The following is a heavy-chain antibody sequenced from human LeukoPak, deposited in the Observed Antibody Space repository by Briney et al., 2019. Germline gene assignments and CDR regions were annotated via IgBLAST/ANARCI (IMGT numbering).Heavy chain of an antibody. D-gene: IGHD6-13*01. V-gene: IGHV4-59*01. CDR3: ARTTEAHSWRTRYYDYYMDV. J-gene: IGHJ6*03. CDR2: IYYSGNT. CDR1: VGSISSYS. Sequence: SETLSLTCTVSVGSISSYSWSWIRQPPGKGLEWIGYIYYSGNTNYNPSLKSRVTISVDTSKNQFSLKLSSVTAADTAVYYCARTTEAHSWRTRYYDYYMDVWGKGTTVTVSS.